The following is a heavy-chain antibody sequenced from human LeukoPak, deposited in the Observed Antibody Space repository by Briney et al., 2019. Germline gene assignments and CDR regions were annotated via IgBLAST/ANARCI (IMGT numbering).Heavy chain of an antibody. D-gene: IGHD2-21*01. Sequence: PSETLSLTCTVSGGSISSSSYYWDWIRQPPGKGLEWIGSIYYSGSTYYNPSLKSRVTISVDTSKNQFSLKLSSVTAADTAVYYCARQKVKGPYYFDYWGQGTLVTVS. V-gene: IGHV4-39*01. J-gene: IGHJ4*02. CDR3: ARQKVKGPYYFDY. CDR2: IYYSGST. CDR1: GGSISSSSYY.